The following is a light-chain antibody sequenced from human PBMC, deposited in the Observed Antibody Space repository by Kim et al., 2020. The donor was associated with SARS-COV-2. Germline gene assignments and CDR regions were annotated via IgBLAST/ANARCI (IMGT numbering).Light chain of an antibody. Sequence: GQRVTISCSGSSSNIGSNIVNWYQQLPGTAPKHLIYGNSQRPSGVPARFSGSKSGTSAYLAISGLQSEDETDYFCQSADISVTSWVFGGGTQLTVL. J-gene: IGLJ3*02. CDR2: GNS. CDR3: QSADISVTSWV. V-gene: IGLV1-44*01. CDR1: SSNIGSNI.